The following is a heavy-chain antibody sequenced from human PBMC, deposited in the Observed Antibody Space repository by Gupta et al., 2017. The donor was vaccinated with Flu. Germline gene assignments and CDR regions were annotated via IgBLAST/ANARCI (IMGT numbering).Heavy chain of an antibody. V-gene: IGHV5-51*01. J-gene: IGHJ4*02. CDR3: ARHSLDSVAGTPLEY. CDR2: IYPGDSDT. CDR1: GYTFTKYW. Sequence: EVQVVQSGVEVKKPGESLKISCKGSGYTFTKYWIGWVRQRPGKGLEGMGIIYPGDSDTRYSPSFQGRVTMSADKSINTAYLQWSSLRASDTAMYYCARHSLDSVAGTPLEYWGQGTLVTVSS. D-gene: IGHD3-22*01.